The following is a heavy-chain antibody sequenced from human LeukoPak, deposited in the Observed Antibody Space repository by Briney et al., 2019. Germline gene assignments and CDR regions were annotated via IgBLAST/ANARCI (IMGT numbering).Heavy chain of an antibody. CDR3: AREEGSGWYGGKYYYYMDV. D-gene: IGHD6-19*01. V-gene: IGHV1-46*01. CDR1: GYTFTSYY. Sequence: ASVKVSCKASGYTFTSYYMHWVRQAPGQGLEWMGIINPSGGSTSYAQKLQGRVTTTTDTSTSTAYMELRSLRSDDTAVYYCAREEGSGWYGGKYYYYMDVWGKGTTVTVSS. CDR2: INPSGGST. J-gene: IGHJ6*03.